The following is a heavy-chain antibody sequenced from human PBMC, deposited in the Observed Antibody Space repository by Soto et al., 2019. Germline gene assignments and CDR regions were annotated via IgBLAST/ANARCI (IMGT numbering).Heavy chain of an antibody. Sequence: GSLRLSCAASGFTFSSYSINWVRQAPGKGLEWVSYITGSSSYIYYADSVRGRFTISRDNSKNSLYLQMNSLRAEDTAVYYCARDQTRDYWGQGTLVTVSS. J-gene: IGHJ4*02. V-gene: IGHV3-21*01. CDR2: ITGSSSYI. CDR3: ARDQTRDY. CDR1: GFTFSSYS. D-gene: IGHD4-17*01.